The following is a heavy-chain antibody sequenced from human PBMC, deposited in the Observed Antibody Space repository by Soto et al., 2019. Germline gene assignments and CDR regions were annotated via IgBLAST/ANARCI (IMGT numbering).Heavy chain of an antibody. CDR1: GFNFDGYV. V-gene: IGHV3-23*01. D-gene: IGHD2-15*01. Sequence: GGSLRLSCAASGFNFDGYVMSWVRQSPGKGLEWVSAITGSGGDTFHADSVKGRFTISRDNTKSTLYLQMNGLKAADTAVYYCVKGSADTRPYYFDYWGQGSLVTVSS. CDR3: VKGSADTRPYYFDY. J-gene: IGHJ4*02. CDR2: ITGSGGDT.